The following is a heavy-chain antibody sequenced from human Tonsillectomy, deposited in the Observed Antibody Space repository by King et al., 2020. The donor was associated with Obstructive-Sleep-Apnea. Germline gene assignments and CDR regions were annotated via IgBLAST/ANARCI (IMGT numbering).Heavy chain of an antibody. J-gene: IGHJ6*02. Sequence: VQLVESGGGLVQPGGSLRLSCAASGFTFSSYWMHWVRQAPGTGLVVVSRINSDGSSTSYADSVKGRFTISRDNANNTLYLQMNSLRAEDTAVYYCAREGMVRGVIIPNLYYYYGMDVWGQGTTVTVSS. CDR2: INSDGSST. D-gene: IGHD3-10*01. CDR1: GFTFSSYW. CDR3: AREGMVRGVIIPNLYYYYGMDV. V-gene: IGHV3-74*01.